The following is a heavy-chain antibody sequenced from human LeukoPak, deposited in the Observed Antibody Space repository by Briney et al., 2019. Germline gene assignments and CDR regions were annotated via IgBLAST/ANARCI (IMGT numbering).Heavy chain of an antibody. V-gene: IGHV3-23*01. CDR1: GFTFSNYA. D-gene: IGHD1-26*01. CDR3: ARGESGSFEFDY. CDR2: ISGSGGST. Sequence: GGSLRLSCAASGFTFSNYAMSWVRQAPGKGLEWVSGISGSGGSTYYADSVKGRFTISRDNAKNSLYLQMNSLRAEDTAVYYCARGESGSFEFDYWGQGTLVTVSS. J-gene: IGHJ4*02.